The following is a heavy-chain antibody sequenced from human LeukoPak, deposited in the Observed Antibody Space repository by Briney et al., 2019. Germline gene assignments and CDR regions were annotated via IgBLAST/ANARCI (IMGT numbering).Heavy chain of an antibody. CDR2: IRSRANSYAT. V-gene: IGHV3-73*01. D-gene: IGHD4-23*01. CDR3: VTGGNSGSVY. Sequence: GGSLKLSCAASGFTFSGSAMHRVRQASGKGLEWVGRIRSRANSYATAYAASVKGRFTISRDDSKNTAYLQINSLKTEDTAVYYCVTGGNSGSVYWGQGTLVTVSS. J-gene: IGHJ4*02. CDR1: GFTFSGSA.